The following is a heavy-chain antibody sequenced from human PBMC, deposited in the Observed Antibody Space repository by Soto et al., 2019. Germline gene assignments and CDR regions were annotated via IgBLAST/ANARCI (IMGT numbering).Heavy chain of an antibody. D-gene: IGHD5-12*01. CDR1: GGSVSSGIYY. Sequence: SETLSLTCTVSGGSVSSGIYYWSWIRQPPGKGLEWIGYIYYSGSTNYNPSLKSRVTISVDTSKNQFSLKLSSVTAADTAVYYCARDLATTLDYWGQGTLVTVSS. V-gene: IGHV4-61*01. CDR3: ARDLATTLDY. CDR2: IYYSGST. J-gene: IGHJ4*02.